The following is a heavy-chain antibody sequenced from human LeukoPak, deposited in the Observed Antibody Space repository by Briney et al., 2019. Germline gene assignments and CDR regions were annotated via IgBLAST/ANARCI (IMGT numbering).Heavy chain of an antibody. V-gene: IGHV1-8*01. CDR3: ARRGSVLLWFGECRVKNWFDP. CDR2: MNPNSGNT. Sequence: GASVKVSCKASGYTFTSYDINWVRQATGQGLEWMGWMNPNSGNTGYAQKFQGRVTMTRNTSISTAYMELSSLRSEDTAVYYCARRGSVLLWFGECRVKNWFDPWGQGTLVTVSS. J-gene: IGHJ5*02. CDR1: GYTFTSYD. D-gene: IGHD3-10*01.